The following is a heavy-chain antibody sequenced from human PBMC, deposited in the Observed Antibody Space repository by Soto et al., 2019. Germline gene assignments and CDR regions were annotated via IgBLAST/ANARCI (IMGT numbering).Heavy chain of an antibody. CDR2: ISGSGGST. CDR1: GFTFSSYA. D-gene: IGHD6-13*01. J-gene: IGHJ6*02. CDR3: AKDGGYSSSWFPRNDYYNGMVV. Sequence: GGSLRLSCAASGFTFSSYAMSWFRQAPGKGLEWVSAISGSGGSTYYADSVKGRFTISRDNSKNTLYLQMNSLRAEDTAVYYCAKDGGYSSSWFPRNDYYNGMVVWCQGTTVTVAS. V-gene: IGHV3-23*01.